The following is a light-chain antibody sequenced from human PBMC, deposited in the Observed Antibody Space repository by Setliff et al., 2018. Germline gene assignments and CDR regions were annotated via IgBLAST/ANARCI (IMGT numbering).Light chain of an antibody. J-gene: IGLJ1*01. CDR3: AAWDDSLNGDV. CDR1: SSNIGSNT. V-gene: IGLV1-44*01. Sequence: QFVLTQPPSASGTPGQRVTISCSGSSSNIGSNTVNWYQQLPGTAPKLLIYRNNQRPSGVPDRFSGSKSGTSASLAISGLQSEDEADYYCAAWDDSLNGDVFGTGTKVTVL. CDR2: RNN.